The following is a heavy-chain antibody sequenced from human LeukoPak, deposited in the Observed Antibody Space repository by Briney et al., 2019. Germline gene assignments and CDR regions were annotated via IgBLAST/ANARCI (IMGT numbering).Heavy chain of an antibody. CDR2: ISGSGGST. CDR3: AKWGGGMVRGVNYYGMDV. V-gene: IGHV3-23*01. D-gene: IGHD3-10*01. J-gene: IGHJ6*02. CDR1: GFTFSSYA. Sequence: PGGSLRLSCAASGFTFSSYAMSWVRQAPGKGLEWVSAISGSGGSTYYADSVKGRFTISRDNSKNTLYLQMNSLRAEDTAVYYCAKWGGGMVRGVNYYGMDVWGQGTTVTVSS.